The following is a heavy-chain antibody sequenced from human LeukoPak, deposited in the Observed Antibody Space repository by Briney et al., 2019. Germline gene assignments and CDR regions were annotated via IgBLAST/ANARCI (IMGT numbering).Heavy chain of an antibody. V-gene: IGHV4-38-2*01. CDR1: GYSISSGYY. D-gene: IGHD4-23*01. J-gene: IGHJ3*02. CDR3: ASTVVTPAFDI. CDR2: IYHSGST. Sequence: SETLSLTCAVSGYSISSGYYWGWIRQPPGKGLEWIGSIYHSGSTYYNPSLKSRVPISVDTSKHQFSLKLSSVTAADTAVYYCASTVVTPAFDIWGQGTMVSVSS.